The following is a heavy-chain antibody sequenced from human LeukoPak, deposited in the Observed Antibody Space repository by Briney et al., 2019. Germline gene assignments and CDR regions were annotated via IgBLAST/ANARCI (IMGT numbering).Heavy chain of an antibody. D-gene: IGHD3-3*02. CDR3: ATIKRGSIFGYFDF. V-gene: IGHV4-59*11. CDR2: VRDKGTT. Sequence: SETLSLTCTVSGDSISSHYWSWIRQPPGMGLEWIGYVRDKGTTKDNPSLSSRVTLSADTSKSQLSLRLSSVTAADTAVYYCATIKRGSIFGYFDFWGRGSLVTVSS. CDR1: GDSISSHY. J-gene: IGHJ4*02.